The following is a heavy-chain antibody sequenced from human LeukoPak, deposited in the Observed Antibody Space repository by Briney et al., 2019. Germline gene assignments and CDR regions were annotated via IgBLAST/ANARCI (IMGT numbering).Heavy chain of an antibody. V-gene: IGHV7-4-1*02. D-gene: IGHD6-19*01. Sequence: ASVKVSCKASGYTFTSYAMNWVRQAPGQGLEWMGWINTNTGNPTYAQGFTGRFVFSLDTFVSTAYLQISSLKAEDTAVYYCATLYSSGRYYFDYWGQGTLVTVSS. CDR1: GYTFTSYA. CDR3: ATLYSSGRYYFDY. CDR2: INTNTGNP. J-gene: IGHJ4*02.